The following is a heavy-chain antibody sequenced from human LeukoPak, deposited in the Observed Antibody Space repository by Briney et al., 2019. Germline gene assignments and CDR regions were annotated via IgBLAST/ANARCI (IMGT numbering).Heavy chain of an antibody. D-gene: IGHD2-8*01. Sequence: GGALRLSCAAAGLILSINYMAWVRRAPGRGLEGGSMTHVDGKTYYADSVKGRFTVSRDYSNNTMYLQMNTLSAEDTAIYYCARVRQLYTIGFQNFDYRGQGTPVTVS. CDR1: GLILSINY. CDR3: ARVRQLYTIGFQNFDY. CDR2: THVDGKT. V-gene: IGHV3-66*01. J-gene: IGHJ4*02.